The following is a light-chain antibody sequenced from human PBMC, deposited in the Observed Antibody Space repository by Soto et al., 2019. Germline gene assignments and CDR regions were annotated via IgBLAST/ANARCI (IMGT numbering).Light chain of an antibody. J-gene: IGKJ2*01. Sequence: DIVMTQSPDSLAVSLGERATINCKSSQSGLYSSKNKTYLAWYQQKPGQPPKLLIYWATTRASGVPDRFSGSGSGTDVTLTISSLQAADVAVYYCQQYSTTPTFGQGKKLEIK. CDR1: QSGLYSSKNKTY. V-gene: IGKV4-1*01. CDR3: QQYSTTPT. CDR2: WAT.